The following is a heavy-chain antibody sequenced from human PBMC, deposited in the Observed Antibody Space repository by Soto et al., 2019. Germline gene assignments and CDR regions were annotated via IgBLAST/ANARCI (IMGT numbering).Heavy chain of an antibody. CDR1: GGSVSSRSYF. V-gene: IGHV4-39*01. Sequence: QVQVQESGPGLVKPSDTLSLTCTVSGGSVSSRSYFWGWIRQPPGKGLEWIGTIYYNGSTYYNPSLKSRVTLSVDTSKNQFSLKLTSVTASDTAVYYCAGQRVVPATPTNWFDPWGQGTLVTVSS. D-gene: IGHD2-15*01. CDR3: AGQRVVPATPTNWFDP. CDR2: IYYNGST. J-gene: IGHJ5*02.